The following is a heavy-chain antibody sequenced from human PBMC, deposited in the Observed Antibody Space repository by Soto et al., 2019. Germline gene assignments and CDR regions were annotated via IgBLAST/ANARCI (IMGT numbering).Heavy chain of an antibody. Sequence: PWETLALTCTVSLRPMSSGYHPSWFRQYPAKGLEWIGYIYYSGSTYYNPALKSRVSISLDTSKSQFLLKLDSVTAADTAIYYCARDAPVALGDPNSMDVWGQGTTVTASS. V-gene: IGHV4-31*03. CDR2: IYYSGST. D-gene: IGHD3-3*02. CDR3: ARDAPVALGDPNSMDV. J-gene: IGHJ6*02. CDR1: LRPMSSGYH.